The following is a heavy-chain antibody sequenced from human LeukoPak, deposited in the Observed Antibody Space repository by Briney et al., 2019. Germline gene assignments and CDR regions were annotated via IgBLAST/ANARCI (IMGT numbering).Heavy chain of an antibody. Sequence: GGSLRLSCAASGFTFSDSAMTWVRQTPGKGLEWVSLISFNGANTYYPDSVKGRFTISRDNSKDTLYLQVNSLRPEDTAIYYCARDIEISTWGLGTMVTVSS. J-gene: IGHJ3*01. CDR3: ARDIEIST. D-gene: IGHD1-26*01. V-gene: IGHV3-23*01. CDR2: ISFNGANT. CDR1: GFTFSDSA.